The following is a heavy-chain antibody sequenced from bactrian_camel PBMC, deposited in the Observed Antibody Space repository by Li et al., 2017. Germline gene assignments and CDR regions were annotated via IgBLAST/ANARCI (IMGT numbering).Heavy chain of an antibody. J-gene: IGHJ6*01. CDR3: AADLADWISGRVDFGY. CDR2: ISADGTT. CDR1: GFTFDDTD. D-gene: IGHD3*01. V-gene: IGHV3S55*01. Sequence: HVQLVESGGGSVQAGETLRLSCVASGFTFDDTDMGWYRQAPGNECELVSSISADGTTYYADSVKGRFTNSQDNARSTMYLQMNSLKPEDSAMYYCAADLADWISGRVDFGYWGQGTQVTVS.